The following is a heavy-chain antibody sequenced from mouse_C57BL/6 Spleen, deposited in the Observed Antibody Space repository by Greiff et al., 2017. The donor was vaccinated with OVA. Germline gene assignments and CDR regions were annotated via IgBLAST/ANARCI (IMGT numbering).Heavy chain of an antibody. CDR1: GFTFSSYT. CDR3: ARHGGYSAFAY. J-gene: IGHJ3*01. V-gene: IGHV5-9*01. Sequence: EVKLQESGGGLVKPGGSLKLSCAASGFTFSSYTMSWVRQTPEQRLEWVATISGGGGNTYYPDSVKGRFTISRDNAKNTPYLQMSSLRSEDTALYYCARHGGYSAFAYWGQGTLVTVSA. D-gene: IGHD2-3*01. CDR2: ISGGGGNT.